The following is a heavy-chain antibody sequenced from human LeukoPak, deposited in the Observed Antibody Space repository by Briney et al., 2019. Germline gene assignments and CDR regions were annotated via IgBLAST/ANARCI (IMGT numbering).Heavy chain of an antibody. CDR3: ARDDGLYPVRGVSIDY. D-gene: IGHD3-10*01. J-gene: IGHJ4*02. CDR1: GFTFSSSS. Sequence: GGSLRLSCAASGFTFSSSSMNWVRQAPGTGLEWVSSISSSSYIYYADSVKGRFTISRDNAKNSLYLQMNSLRAEDTAVYYCARDDGLYPVRGVSIDYWGQGTLVTVSS. CDR2: ISSSSYI. V-gene: IGHV3-21*01.